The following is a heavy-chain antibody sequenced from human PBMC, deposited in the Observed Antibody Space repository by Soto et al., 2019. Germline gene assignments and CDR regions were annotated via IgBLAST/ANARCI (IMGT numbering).Heavy chain of an antibody. Sequence: QVQLVESGGGVVQPGRSLRLSCAASGFTFSSYGMHWVRQAPGKGLEWVPVIWYDGSNKYYADSVKGRFTISRDNSKNTLYLQMNSLRAEDTAVYYCARDFAQLGNDYWGQGTLVTVSS. CDR3: ARDFAQLGNDY. CDR2: IWYDGSNK. D-gene: IGHD6-13*01. J-gene: IGHJ4*02. V-gene: IGHV3-33*01. CDR1: GFTFSSYG.